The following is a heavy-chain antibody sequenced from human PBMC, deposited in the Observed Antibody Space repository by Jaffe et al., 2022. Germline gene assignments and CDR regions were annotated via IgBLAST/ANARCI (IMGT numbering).Heavy chain of an antibody. CDR3: TRHLQDSSSSTGYYYYYYMDV. D-gene: IGHD6-6*01. CDR2: IRSKANSYAT. CDR1: GFTFSGSA. J-gene: IGHJ6*03. V-gene: IGHV3-73*02. Sequence: EVQLVESGGGLVQPGGSLKLSCAASGFTFSGSAMHWVRQASGKGLEWVGRIRSKANSYATAYAASVKGRFTISRDDSKNTAYLQMNSLKTEDTAVYYCTRHLQDSSSSTGYYYYYYMDVWGKGTTVTVSS.